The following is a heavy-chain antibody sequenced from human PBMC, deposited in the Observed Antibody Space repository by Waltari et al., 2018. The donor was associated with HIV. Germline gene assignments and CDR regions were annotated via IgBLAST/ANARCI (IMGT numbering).Heavy chain of an antibody. V-gene: IGHV3-74*01. CDR1: GFTFSNYW. CDR2: INSDGTST. D-gene: IGHD1-20*01. Sequence: EVQLVESGGGLVQPGGSLRLSCEASGFTFSNYWMHWVRQAPGKGLVWVSRINSDGTSTTYADSVKGRFTISRDNAKNTLFLQMNSLRAEDTAVYYCSRVLHNSYFDYWGQGALVTVSS. J-gene: IGHJ4*02. CDR3: SRVLHNSYFDY.